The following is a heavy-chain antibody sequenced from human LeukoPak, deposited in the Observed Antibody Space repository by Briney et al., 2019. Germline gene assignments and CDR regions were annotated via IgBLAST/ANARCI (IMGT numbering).Heavy chain of an antibody. CDR2: INHSGRT. V-gene: IGHV4-34*01. CDR3: AREGFGELSHFDY. J-gene: IGHJ4*02. Sequence: PETLSLTCVVYGGSFSGDYWSWIRQPPGRGLEWIGEINHSGRTNYNPSLKSRVTISVDTSKNQFSLKLSPVTAADTAVYYCAREGFGELSHFDYWGQGTLVTVSS. CDR1: GGSFSGDY. D-gene: IGHD3-10*01.